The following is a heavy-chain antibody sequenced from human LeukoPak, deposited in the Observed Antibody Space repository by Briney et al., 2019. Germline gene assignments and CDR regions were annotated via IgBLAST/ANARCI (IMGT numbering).Heavy chain of an antibody. D-gene: IGHD1-26*01. CDR2: TYYRSKWYN. CDR3: AREGVGVTMAH. V-gene: IGHV6-1*01. J-gene: IGHJ4*02. Sequence: SQTLSLTCAISGDSVSSKNAAWNWIRQSPPRGLEWLGRTYYRSKWYNDYAVSVKGRITINADTSKNQFSLQLNSVTPEDTAVYYCAREGVGVTMAHWGQGTLVTVSS. CDR1: GDSVSSKNAA.